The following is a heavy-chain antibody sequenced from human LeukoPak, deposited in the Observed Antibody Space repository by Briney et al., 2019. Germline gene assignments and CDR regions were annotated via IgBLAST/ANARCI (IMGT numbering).Heavy chain of an antibody. J-gene: IGHJ4*02. D-gene: IGHD3-3*01. CDR1: GYSFASYW. CDR3: ARHDPNARLKLDY. V-gene: IGHV5-10-1*01. CDR2: FDPTDSYT. Sequence: GEALMISCKASGYSFASYWISWGRQTPGEGLEWMGKFDPTDSYTTYGPSFQGHVTISADKSISTAYVQWHSLKSSDTAMYYCARHDPNARLKLDYWGQGTLVTVSS.